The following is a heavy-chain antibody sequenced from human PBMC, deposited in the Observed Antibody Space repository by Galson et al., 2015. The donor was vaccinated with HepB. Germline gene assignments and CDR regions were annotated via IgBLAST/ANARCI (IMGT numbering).Heavy chain of an antibody. Sequence: SVKVSCKASGYTFTSYGISWVRQAPGQGLEWMGWISAYNGNTNYAQKLQGRVTMTTDTSTSTAYMELRSLRSDDTAVYYCARDSASYCSGGSCYQYFDYWGQGTLVTVSS. D-gene: IGHD2-15*01. CDR2: ISAYNGNT. CDR3: ARDSASYCSGGSCYQYFDY. J-gene: IGHJ4*02. V-gene: IGHV1-18*01. CDR1: GYTFTSYG.